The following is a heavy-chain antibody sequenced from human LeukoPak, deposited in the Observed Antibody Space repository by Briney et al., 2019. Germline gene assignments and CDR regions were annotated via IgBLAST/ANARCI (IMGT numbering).Heavy chain of an antibody. CDR3: AKVFLGIAARPDVGGY. CDR2: IRYDGSNK. J-gene: IGHJ4*02. V-gene: IGHV3-30*02. Sequence: PGGSLRLSCAASGFTFSSYGMHWVRQAPGKGLEWVAFIRYDGSNKYYADSVKGRFTISRDNSKNTLYLQMNSLRAEDTAVYYCAKVFLGIAARPDVGGYWGQGTLVTVSS. CDR1: GFTFSSYG. D-gene: IGHD6-6*01.